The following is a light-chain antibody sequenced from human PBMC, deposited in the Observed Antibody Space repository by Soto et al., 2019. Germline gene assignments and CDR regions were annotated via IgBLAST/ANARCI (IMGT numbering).Light chain of an antibody. Sequence: VVTQEPSVTVFPPGTATLPCGSSTGAATSGHWPYWFQRTPGQGPRTLVDDTTNKQTCTPAQFSGSLLGGKAALTLSGAQPEDEADYYCLLSHGSPRVFGGGTKLTVL. J-gene: IGLJ3*02. CDR1: TGAATSGHW. V-gene: IGLV7-46*01. CDR2: DTT. CDR3: LLSHGSPRV.